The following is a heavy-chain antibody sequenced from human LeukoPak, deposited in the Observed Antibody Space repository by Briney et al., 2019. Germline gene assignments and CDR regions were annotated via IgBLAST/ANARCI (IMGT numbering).Heavy chain of an antibody. CDR2: INGGGVST. Sequence: PGGSLRLSCAASGFSFSSYSMNWVRQAPGKGLEWVSAINGGGVSTHYADSVKGRFTISRDNAKNSLYLQMNSLRAEDTAVYYCAELGITMIGGVWGKGTTVTISS. CDR1: GFSFSSYS. CDR3: AELGITMIGGV. J-gene: IGHJ6*04. D-gene: IGHD3-10*02. V-gene: IGHV3-23*01.